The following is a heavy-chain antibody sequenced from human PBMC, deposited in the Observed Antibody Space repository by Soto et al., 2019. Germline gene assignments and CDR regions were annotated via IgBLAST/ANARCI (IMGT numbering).Heavy chain of an antibody. Sequence: GSSQMSDYWSWIRQIPGRGLEWIGYIYDSERPNYNPSLRSRVTISADTSKNQFSLKVRSVTAADTAVYYCARQWDYWGQGMLVTVSS. J-gene: IGHJ4*02. CDR1: GSSQMSDY. V-gene: IGHV4-59*08. CDR3: ARQWDY. CDR2: IYDSERP.